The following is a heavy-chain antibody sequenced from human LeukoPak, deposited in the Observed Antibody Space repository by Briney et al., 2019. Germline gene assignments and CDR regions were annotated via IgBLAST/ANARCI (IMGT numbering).Heavy chain of an antibody. V-gene: IGHV4-31*03. CDR1: GGSISSGGYY. CDR3: ARDPFEVCSGGSCYPSGMDV. D-gene: IGHD2-15*01. Sequence: SGTLSLTCTVSGGSISSGGYYWSWIRQHPGKGLEWIGYIYYSGSTYYNPSLKSRVTISVDTSKNQFSLKLSSVTAADTAVYYCARDPFEVCSGGSCYPSGMDVWGQGTTVTVSS. J-gene: IGHJ6*02. CDR2: IYYSGST.